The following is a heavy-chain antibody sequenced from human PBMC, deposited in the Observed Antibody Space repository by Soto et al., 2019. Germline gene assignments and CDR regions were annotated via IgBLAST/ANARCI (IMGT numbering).Heavy chain of an antibody. J-gene: IGHJ4*02. D-gene: IGHD3-22*01. Sequence: PGGSLRLSCAASGFSFSNYAMNWVRQAPGKGLEWVSAISAGGSNTNYADSVKGRFTISSDNSKNTLYLQMNGLRASDTAMYYCARQIYDSDTGPNFQYYFDSWGQGTPVTSPQ. CDR3: ARQIYDSDTGPNFQYYFDS. CDR2: ISAGGSNT. CDR1: GFSFSNYA. V-gene: IGHV3-23*01.